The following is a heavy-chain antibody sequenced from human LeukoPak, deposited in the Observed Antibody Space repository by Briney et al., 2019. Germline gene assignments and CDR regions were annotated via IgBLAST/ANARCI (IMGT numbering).Heavy chain of an antibody. CDR2: MSPNSGNT. CDR1: RYTFSNYD. V-gene: IGHV1-8*01. Sequence: ASVKVSCKASRYTFSNYDINWVRQATGQGLEWMGWMSPNSGNTGYAQKFQGRVTMTRNTSISTAYMELTSLRSEDTAVYYCARFGYNYYDSSGYIDYWGQGTLATVSS. D-gene: IGHD3-22*01. J-gene: IGHJ4*02. CDR3: ARFGYNYYDSSGYIDY.